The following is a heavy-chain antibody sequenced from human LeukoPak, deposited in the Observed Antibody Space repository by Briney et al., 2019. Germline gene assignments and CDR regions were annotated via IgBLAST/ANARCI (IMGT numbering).Heavy chain of an antibody. CDR1: GYTFTSYA. J-gene: IGHJ4*02. CDR2: IIPIFGTA. Sequence: SVKVSCKASGYTFTSYAMNWVRQAPGQGLEWMGGIIPIFGTANYAQKFQGRVTVTRDTSTSTVHMELSGLRSEDTAVYYCARDQEGFDYWGQGTLVTVSS. CDR3: ARDQEGFDY. V-gene: IGHV1-69*05.